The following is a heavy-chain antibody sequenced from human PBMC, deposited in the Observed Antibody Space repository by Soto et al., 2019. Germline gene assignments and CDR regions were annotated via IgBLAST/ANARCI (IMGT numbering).Heavy chain of an antibody. J-gene: IGHJ3*02. CDR3: ERDPYRTLHDAFDI. CDR2: ISYDGSNK. D-gene: IGHD2-15*01. Sequence: GGSLRLSCAASGFTFSSYAMHWVRQAPGKGLEWVAVISYDGSNKYYADSVKGRFTISRDNSKNTLYLQMNSLRAEDTAVYYCERDPYRTLHDAFDIWGQGTMVTVSS. V-gene: IGHV3-30-3*01. CDR1: GFTFSSYA.